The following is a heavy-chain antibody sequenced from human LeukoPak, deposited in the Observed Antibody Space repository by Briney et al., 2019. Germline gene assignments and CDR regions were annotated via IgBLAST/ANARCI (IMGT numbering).Heavy chain of an antibody. CDR3: AREVIGTTSYFYYYYYMDV. J-gene: IGHJ6*03. V-gene: IGHV4-39*07. CDR2: IYYSGST. D-gene: IGHD1-1*01. CDR1: GGSISSSSYY. Sequence: PSETLSLTCTVSGGSISSSSYYWGWIRQPPGKGLEWIGSIYYSGSTYYNPSLKSRVTISVDTSKNQLSLNLTSVTAADTAVYYCAREVIGTTSYFYYYYYMDVWGKGTMVTISS.